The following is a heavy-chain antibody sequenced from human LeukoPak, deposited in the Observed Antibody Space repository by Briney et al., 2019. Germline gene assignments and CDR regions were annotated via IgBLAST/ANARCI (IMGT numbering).Heavy chain of an antibody. CDR2: IFHSGST. D-gene: IGHD5-18*01. CDR3: ARTTEGGYNYSYFYYYYMDV. Sequence: SETLSLTCAVSGGSIFSSNWWSWVRQPPGKGLEWIGQIFHSGSTSYSPSLKSRVTISVDKSKNQFSLKLSSVTAADTAMYYCARTTEGGYNYSYFYYYYMDVWGKGTTVTISS. V-gene: IGHV4-4*02. J-gene: IGHJ6*03. CDR1: GGSIFSSNW.